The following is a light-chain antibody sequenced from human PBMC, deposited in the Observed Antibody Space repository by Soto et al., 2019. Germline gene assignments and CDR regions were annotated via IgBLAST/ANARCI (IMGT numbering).Light chain of an antibody. CDR1: QSVSSN. CDR2: STS. J-gene: IGKJ4*01. Sequence: EIVLTQSPATLSVSPGERATLSCRASQSVSSNLAWYQQKPGQAPSLLIYSTSTRATGFPARFSGSASGTEFTLTISSLQSEDFAVYYCQQYNNWPLTFGGGTKVDIK. CDR3: QQYNNWPLT. V-gene: IGKV3-15*01.